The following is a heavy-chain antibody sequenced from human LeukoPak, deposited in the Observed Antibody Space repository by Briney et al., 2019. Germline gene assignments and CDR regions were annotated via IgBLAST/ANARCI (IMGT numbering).Heavy chain of an antibody. Sequence: PGGSLRLSCAASGFTFSSYSMNWVRQAPGKGLEWVSSISSSSSYIYYADSVKGRFTISRDNAKNSLYLQMNSLRAEDTAVYYCARDGSYYYDSSGYYYGRFFDYWGQGTLVTVSS. CDR3: ARDGSYYYDSSGYYYGRFFDY. V-gene: IGHV3-21*01. J-gene: IGHJ4*02. D-gene: IGHD3-22*01. CDR1: GFTFSSYS. CDR2: ISSSSSYI.